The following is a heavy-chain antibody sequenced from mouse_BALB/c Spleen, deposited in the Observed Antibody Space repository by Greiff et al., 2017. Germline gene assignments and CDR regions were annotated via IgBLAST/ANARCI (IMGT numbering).Heavy chain of an antibody. J-gene: IGHJ4*01. Sequence: VQLKESGSGLVQPSQCLSITCTASGFSFTSYGVHWVRQTPGKGLEWLGVIWTGGSTDYNAAIISRLSISKDNAKCQVFFKMNSLHANDTAIYYYARGDYDEDYAMDYWGQGTSVTVSS. CDR3: ARGDYDEDYAMDY. D-gene: IGHD2-4*01. CDR1: GFSFTSYG. V-gene: IGHV2-2*02. CDR2: IWTGGST.